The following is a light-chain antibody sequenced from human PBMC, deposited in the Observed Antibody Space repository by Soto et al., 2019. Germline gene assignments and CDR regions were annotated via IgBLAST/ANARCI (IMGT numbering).Light chain of an antibody. V-gene: IGKV2-28*01. Sequence: DIVMTQSPLSLPVTPGEPASISCKSSQSLLHSNGYKYVDWFLQRPGQSPQVLIYLGSNRASGVPDRFSGSGSGTDFTLKISRVEAEDVGVYYCLQTLQIPHTFGPGTTVHIK. CDR3: LQTLQIPHT. J-gene: IGKJ3*01. CDR2: LGS. CDR1: QSLLHSNGYKY.